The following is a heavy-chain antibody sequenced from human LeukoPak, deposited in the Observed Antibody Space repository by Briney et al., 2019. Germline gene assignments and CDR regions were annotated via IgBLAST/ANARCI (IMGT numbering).Heavy chain of an antibody. CDR2: IYYSGST. V-gene: IGHV4-38-2*02. Sequence: SETLSLTCTVSGYSISSGYYWGWIRQPPGKGLEWIGSIYYSGSTYYNPSLKSRVTISVDTSKNQFSLKLSSVTAADTAVYYCARGEIVVVPAASSWFDPWGQGTLVTVSS. J-gene: IGHJ5*02. D-gene: IGHD2-2*01. CDR1: GYSISSGYY. CDR3: ARGEIVVVPAASSWFDP.